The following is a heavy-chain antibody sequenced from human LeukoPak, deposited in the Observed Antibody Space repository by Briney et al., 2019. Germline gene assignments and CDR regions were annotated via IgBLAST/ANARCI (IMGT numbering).Heavy chain of an antibody. Sequence: ASVKVSCKASGYTFTSYGISWVRQAPGQGLEWMGWISAYNGNTNYAQKLQGRVTMTADTSTSTAYMELRSLRSDDTAVYYCARDPPRIVVVVAATNYYGMDVWGQGTTVTVSS. CDR1: GYTFTSYG. J-gene: IGHJ6*02. D-gene: IGHD2-15*01. CDR2: ISAYNGNT. V-gene: IGHV1-18*01. CDR3: ARDPPRIVVVVAATNYYGMDV.